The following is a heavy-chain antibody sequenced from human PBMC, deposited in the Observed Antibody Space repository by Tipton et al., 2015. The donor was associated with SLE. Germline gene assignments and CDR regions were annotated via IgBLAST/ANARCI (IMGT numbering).Heavy chain of an antibody. CDR1: GGSISSYY. CDR3: ARDQGGR. V-gene: IGHV4-59*12. Sequence: TLSLTCTVSGGSISSYYWSWIRQPPGKGLEWIGYIYYNGNTNSNPSFKSRVTISVDTPKNQFSLKLSSVTAADTAVYYCARDQGGRWGQGTLVTVSS. D-gene: IGHD1-26*01. J-gene: IGHJ4*02. CDR2: IYYNGNT.